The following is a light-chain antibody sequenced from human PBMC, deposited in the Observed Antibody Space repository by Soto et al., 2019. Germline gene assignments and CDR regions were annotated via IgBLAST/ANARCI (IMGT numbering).Light chain of an antibody. J-gene: IGLJ2*01. CDR2: RNN. CDR3: AVWDDSLSGVV. Sequence: QAVVTQPPSASGTPGQRVTISCSGSSSNIGSNYVFWYQHLPGTAPKLLIYRNNQRPSGVPDRFSGSKSGTSASLAISGLRSEDETDYYCAVWDDSLSGVVFGGGTKVTVL. CDR1: SSNIGSNY. V-gene: IGLV1-47*01.